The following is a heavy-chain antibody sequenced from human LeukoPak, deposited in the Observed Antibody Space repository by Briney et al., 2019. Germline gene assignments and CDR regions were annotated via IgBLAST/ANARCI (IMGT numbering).Heavy chain of an antibody. CDR3: ASEAAADAFDI. D-gene: IGHD6-13*01. J-gene: IGHJ3*02. CDR2: INHSGST. Sequence: PSETLSLTCAVYGGSFSGYYWSWIRQPPGKGLEWIGEINHSGSTNYNPSLKSRVTISVDTSKNQFSLKLSSVTAADTAVYYCASEAAADAFDIWGQGTMVTVSS. V-gene: IGHV4-34*01. CDR1: GGSFSGYY.